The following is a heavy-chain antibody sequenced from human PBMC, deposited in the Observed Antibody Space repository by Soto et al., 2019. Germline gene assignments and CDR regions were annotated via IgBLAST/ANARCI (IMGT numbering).Heavy chain of an antibody. V-gene: IGHV4-31*03. J-gene: IGHJ6*02. CDR2: IYYSGST. CDR3: AGSDYSNYVGMDV. CDR1: GGSISSSSYY. Sequence: SETLSLTCTVSGGSISSSSYYWGWIRQPPGKGLEWIGYIYYSGSTYYNPSLKSRVTISVDTSKNQFSLKLSSVTAADTAVYYCAGSDYSNYVGMDVWGQGTTVTV. D-gene: IGHD4-4*01.